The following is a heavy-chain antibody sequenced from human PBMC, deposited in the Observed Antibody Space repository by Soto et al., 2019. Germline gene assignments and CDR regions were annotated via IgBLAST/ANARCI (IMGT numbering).Heavy chain of an antibody. Sequence: GGSLRLSCAASGFTFSSYRMNWVRQAPGKGLEWVSYISSSSSTIYYADSVKGRFTISRDNAKNSLYLQMNSLRDEDTAVYYCASGRRREWLVLPHDYWGQGTLVTVSS. J-gene: IGHJ4*02. CDR3: ASGRRREWLVLPHDY. CDR1: GFTFSSYR. CDR2: ISSSSSTI. D-gene: IGHD6-19*01. V-gene: IGHV3-48*02.